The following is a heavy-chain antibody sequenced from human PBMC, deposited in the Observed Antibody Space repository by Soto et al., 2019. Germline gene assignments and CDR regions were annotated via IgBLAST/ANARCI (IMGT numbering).Heavy chain of an antibody. V-gene: IGHV4-39*01. CDR3: ARHIAVTIMGDWFDP. CDR2: IYYSGST. CDR1: GGSISSSSYY. J-gene: IGHJ5*02. Sequence: SETLSLTCTVSGGSISSSSYYWGWIRQPPGKGLEWIGSIYYSGSTYYNPSLKSRVTISGDMSKNQFSLKLSSVTAADTAVYYCARHIAVTIMGDWFDPWGQGILVTVSS. D-gene: IGHD6-19*01.